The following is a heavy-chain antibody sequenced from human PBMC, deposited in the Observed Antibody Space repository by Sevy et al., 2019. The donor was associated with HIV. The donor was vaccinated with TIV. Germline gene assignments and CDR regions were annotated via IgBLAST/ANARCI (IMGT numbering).Heavy chain of an antibody. CDR3: AKNKAAVGTGGFDY. J-gene: IGHJ4*02. Sequence: GGSLRLSCAASGFTFSYSGMHWVRQAPGKGLEWVTFIQYEGSNKYYADSVKGRFTISRDNSKNTLYLQMNSLRRDDTAVYYCAKNKAAVGTGGFDYWGQGTLVTVSS. D-gene: IGHD6-13*01. CDR1: GFTFSYSG. V-gene: IGHV3-30*02. CDR2: IQYEGSNK.